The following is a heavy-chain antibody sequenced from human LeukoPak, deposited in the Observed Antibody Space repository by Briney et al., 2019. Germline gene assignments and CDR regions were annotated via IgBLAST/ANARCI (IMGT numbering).Heavy chain of an antibody. CDR3: ARVIMVRGATVY. Sequence: PGGSVRLFCAAWGFIFRRYNMKGVPQARGKGLEWISVISCSRSSILCTESVKGRFTIPRENHKNSLYLQMNSLRDEDTAVYFCARVIMVRGATVYWGRGTLVTVSS. D-gene: IGHD3-10*01. J-gene: IGHJ4*02. CDR2: ISCSRSSI. CDR1: GFIFRRYN. V-gene: IGHV3-48*02.